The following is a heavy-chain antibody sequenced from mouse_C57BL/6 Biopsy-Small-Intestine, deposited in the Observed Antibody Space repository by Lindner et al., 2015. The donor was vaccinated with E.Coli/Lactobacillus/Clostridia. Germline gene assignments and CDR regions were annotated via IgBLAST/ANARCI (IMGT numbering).Heavy chain of an antibody. Sequence: SVKVSCKTSGYTFTAHYIHWVRQATGQGLEWMGWMKTNSGDTAYAQKFQGRVTMTRNTSISTAYMELSGLTSEDTTVYYCARGPSPGSYDFWGQGTVITVSS. J-gene: IGHJ3*01. V-gene: IGHV1-84*02. D-gene: IGHD2-4*01. CDR2: MKTNSGDT. CDR3: ARGPSPGSYDF. CDR1: GYTFTAHY.